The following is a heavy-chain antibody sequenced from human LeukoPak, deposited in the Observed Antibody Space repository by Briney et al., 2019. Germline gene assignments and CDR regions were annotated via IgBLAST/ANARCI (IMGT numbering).Heavy chain of an antibody. CDR3: ARSSIRWPGRTLRYFDY. V-gene: IGHV4-61*01. CDR1: GGSVSSGSYY. Sequence: PSETLSLTCTVSGGSVSSGSYYWSWIRQPPGKGLEWIGYIYYSGSTNYNPSLKSRVTISVDTSKNQFSLKLSSVTAADTAVYYCARSSIRWPGRTLRYFDYWGQGTLVTVSS. J-gene: IGHJ4*02. CDR2: IYYSGST. D-gene: IGHD1-14*01.